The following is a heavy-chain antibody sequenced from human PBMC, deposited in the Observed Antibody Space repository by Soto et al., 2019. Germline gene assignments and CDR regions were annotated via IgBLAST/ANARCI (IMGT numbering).Heavy chain of an antibody. J-gene: IGHJ4*02. CDR3: AHRSRGYAYYFDQ. CDR2: MFWDDAK. CDR1: GFSLSTRGVG. V-gene: IGHV2-5*02. D-gene: IGHD5-12*01. Sequence: QITLKESGPTLVKPTQTLTLTCSFSGFSLSTRGVGVGWIRKPPGKALEWLALMFWDDAKWYSLSLRSRRTITEDTSKNQVVLTMTNMDPVDTATYYCAHRSRGYAYYFDQWGQGTLVTVSS.